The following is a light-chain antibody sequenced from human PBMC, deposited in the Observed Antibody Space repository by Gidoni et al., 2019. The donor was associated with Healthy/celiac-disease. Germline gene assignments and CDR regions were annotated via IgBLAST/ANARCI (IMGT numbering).Light chain of an antibody. CDR1: QSVSSSY. Sequence: EIVLTQSPGTLSLSPGERATLSCRASQSVSSSYLAWYQQKPGQAPRLLIYGASSRATGIPDRFSGSGSGTDFTLTISRLDPEDFAVYYCQQYGSSPPWXFXQGTKVEIK. CDR2: GAS. CDR3: QQYGSSPPWX. J-gene: IGKJ1*01. V-gene: IGKV3-20*01.